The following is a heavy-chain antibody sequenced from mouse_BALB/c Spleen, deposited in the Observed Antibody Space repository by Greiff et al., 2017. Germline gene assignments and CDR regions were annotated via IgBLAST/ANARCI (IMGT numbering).Heavy chain of an antibody. D-gene: IGHD2-4*01. CDR2: IDPSNSET. V-gene: IGHV1S127*01. CDR1: GYTFTSYW. Sequence: VQRVESGPELVRPGASVKMSCKASGYTFTSYWMHWVKQRPGQGLEWIGMIDPSNSETRLNQKFKDKATLNVDKSSNTAYMQLSSLTSEDSAVYYCARRVGLRGYAMDYWGQGTSVTVSS. J-gene: IGHJ4*01. CDR3: ARRVGLRGYAMDY.